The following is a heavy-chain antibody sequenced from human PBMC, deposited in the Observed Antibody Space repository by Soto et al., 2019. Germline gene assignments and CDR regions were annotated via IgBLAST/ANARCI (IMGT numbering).Heavy chain of an antibody. Sequence: GSGPTLVNPTQTLTLTCTFSGFSLSTSGVGVGWIRQPPGKALEWLALIYWDDDKRYSPSLKSRLTITKDTSKNQVVLTMTNMDPVDTATYYCARTPDILLVPAAIVFGYWGQGTLVTVSS. D-gene: IGHD2-2*01. CDR1: GFSLSTSGVG. CDR2: IYWDDDK. V-gene: IGHV2-5*02. CDR3: ARTPDILLVPAAIVFGY. J-gene: IGHJ4*02.